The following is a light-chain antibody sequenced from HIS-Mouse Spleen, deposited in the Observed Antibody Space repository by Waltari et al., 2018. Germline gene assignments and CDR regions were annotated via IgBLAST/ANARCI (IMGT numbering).Light chain of an antibody. CDR1: ALPKQY. CDR2: KDS. J-gene: IGLJ2*01. V-gene: IGLV3-25*03. CDR3: QSADSSGTYQDVV. Sequence: SYELTQPPSVSVSPGQTARITCSGDALPKQYAYWYQQKPGQAPVLVIYKDSERNSGIPERFSGSSSGTTVTLTISGVQAEDEADYYCQSADSSGTYQDVVFGGGTKLTVL.